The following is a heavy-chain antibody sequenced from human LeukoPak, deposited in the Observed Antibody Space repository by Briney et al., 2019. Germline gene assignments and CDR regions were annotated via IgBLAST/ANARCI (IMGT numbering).Heavy chain of an antibody. D-gene: IGHD3-22*01. J-gene: IGHJ3*01. CDR1: GGSMSDSY. CDR2: IHAIGST. V-gene: IGHV4-4*07. Sequence: SETLSLTCSVSGGSMSDSYWYWIRHSAATGMDWIGRIHAIGSTNYNPFLESRVIMSLDMSKRQFSLTLSAVTAADTATYYCARILDRDVWGQGTLVTVSP. CDR3: ARILDRDV.